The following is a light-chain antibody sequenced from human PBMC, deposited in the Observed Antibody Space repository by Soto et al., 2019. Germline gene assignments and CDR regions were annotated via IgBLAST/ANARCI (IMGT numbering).Light chain of an antibody. CDR2: AAS. CDR3: QKYNSAPLT. CDR1: QGISNY. Sequence: DIQMTQSPSSLSTSVGDRVTITCRASQGISNYLAWYQQKPGKVPKLLIYAASTLQSGVPSRFSGSGSGTDLTLNISSLQHEDVATYYCQKYNSAPLTFGQGTKVEIK. V-gene: IGKV1-27*01. J-gene: IGKJ1*01.